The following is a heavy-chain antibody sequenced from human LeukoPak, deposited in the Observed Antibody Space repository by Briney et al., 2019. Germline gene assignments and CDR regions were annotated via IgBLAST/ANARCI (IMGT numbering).Heavy chain of an antibody. Sequence: SETLSLTCTVSGGSISSSSYYWGWIRQPPGKGLEWIGSIYYSGSTYYNPSLKSRVTISVDTSKNQFSLKLSSVTAADTAVDYCAREGTYDSQTNWGQGTLVTVSS. CDR2: IYYSGST. CDR3: AREGTYDSQTN. D-gene: IGHD3-22*01. CDR1: GGSISSSSYY. J-gene: IGHJ4*02. V-gene: IGHV4-39*07.